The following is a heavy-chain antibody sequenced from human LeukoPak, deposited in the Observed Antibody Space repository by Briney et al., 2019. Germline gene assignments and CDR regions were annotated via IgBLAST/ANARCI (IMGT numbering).Heavy chain of an antibody. J-gene: IGHJ4*02. Sequence: PGGSLRLSCAASGFTFSSYEMNWIRQAPGKGLEWVSYISSSGSHIYYADSVKGRFTISRDEAKNSLFLQLNSLRDDDTAVYYCATTPSGRWLQFRYWGQGTLVTVSS. CDR2: ISSSGSHI. CDR1: GFTFSSYE. D-gene: IGHD5-24*01. V-gene: IGHV3-48*03. CDR3: ATTPSGRWLQFRY.